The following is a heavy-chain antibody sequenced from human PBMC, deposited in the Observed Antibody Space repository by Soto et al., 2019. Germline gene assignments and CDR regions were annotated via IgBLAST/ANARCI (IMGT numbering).Heavy chain of an antibody. CDR1: GGSISSYY. CDR3: AIRDLEDYGDSVNAFDI. CDR2: IYYSGST. Sequence: SETLSLTCTVSGGSISSYYWSWIRQPPGKGLEWIGYIYYSGSTNYNPSLKSRVTISVDTSKNQFSLKLSSVTAADTAVYYCAIRDLEDYGDSVNAFDIWGKGTMVTVSS. D-gene: IGHD4-17*01. J-gene: IGHJ3*02. V-gene: IGHV4-59*01.